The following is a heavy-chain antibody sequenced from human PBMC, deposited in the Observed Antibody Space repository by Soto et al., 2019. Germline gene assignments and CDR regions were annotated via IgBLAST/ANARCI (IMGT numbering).Heavy chain of an antibody. J-gene: IGHJ4*02. CDR1: GFTFSSYS. V-gene: IGHV3-48*01. CDR2: ISSSSTI. D-gene: IGHD3-3*01. CDR3: ARGTVGYDFWSGYYLGYFDY. Sequence: EVQLVESGGGLVQPGGSLRLSCAASGFTFSSYSMNWVRQAPGKGLEWVLYISSSSTIYYADSVKGRFTISRDNAKNSLYLQMNSLRAEDTAVYYCARGTVGYDFWSGYYLGYFDYWGQGTLVTVSS.